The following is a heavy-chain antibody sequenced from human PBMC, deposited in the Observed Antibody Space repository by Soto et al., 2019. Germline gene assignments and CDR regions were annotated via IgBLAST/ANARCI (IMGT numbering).Heavy chain of an antibody. J-gene: IGHJ4*02. CDR3: ARAPVGLATISYFDY. CDR1: YDAVSSFGVH. V-gene: IGHV4-30-4*01. Sequence: TLADTFTVSYDAVSSFGVHWACLLLPPSTRLEWIAKINNGGPTYNSTSIESRMKMSLESTRNHYSLRLTSVTAADTAVYFCARAPVGLATISYFDYWGQGKLVTVSS. CDR2: INNGGPT. D-gene: IGHD2-15*01.